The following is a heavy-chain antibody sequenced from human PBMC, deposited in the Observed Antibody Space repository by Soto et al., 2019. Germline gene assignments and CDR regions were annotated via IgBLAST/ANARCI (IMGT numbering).Heavy chain of an antibody. J-gene: IGHJ1*01. Sequence: SETLSLTCAVYGGSFSGYYWSWIRQPPGKGLEWIGEINHSGSTNYNPSLKSRVTISVDTSKNQFSLKLSSVTAADTAVYYCARGTTPLLWFGELLLEYFQHWGQGTLVTVSS. CDR3: ARGTTPLLWFGELLLEYFQH. CDR1: GGSFSGYY. CDR2: INHSGST. V-gene: IGHV4-34*01. D-gene: IGHD3-10*01.